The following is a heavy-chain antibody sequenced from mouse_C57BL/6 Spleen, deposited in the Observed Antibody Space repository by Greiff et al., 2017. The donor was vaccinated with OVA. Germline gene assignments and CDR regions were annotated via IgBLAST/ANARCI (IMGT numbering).Heavy chain of an antibody. V-gene: IGHV1-55*01. Sequence: QVQLQQPGAELVKPGASVKMSCKASGYTFTSYWITWVKQRPGQGLEWIGDIYPGSGSTNYNEKFKSKATLTVDTSSSTAYMQLSSLTSEDSAVYYCARETFGSNYGGAYWGQGTLVTVSA. CDR3: ARETFGSNYGGAY. J-gene: IGHJ3*01. CDR1: GYTFTSYW. CDR2: IYPGSGST. D-gene: IGHD2-5*01.